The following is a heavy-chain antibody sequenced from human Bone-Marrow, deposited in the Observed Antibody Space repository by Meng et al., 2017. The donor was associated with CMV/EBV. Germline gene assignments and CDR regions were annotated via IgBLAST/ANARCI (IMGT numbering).Heavy chain of an antibody. Sequence: LAWAFNGGSFSGYYWSWIRQPPGKGLEWIGEINHSGSTNYNPSLKSRVTISVDTSKNQFSLKLSSVTAADTAVYYCARLNRLSFDPWGQGTLVTVSS. CDR2: INHSGST. V-gene: IGHV4-34*01. CDR3: ARLNRLSFDP. J-gene: IGHJ5*02. CDR1: GGSFSGYY.